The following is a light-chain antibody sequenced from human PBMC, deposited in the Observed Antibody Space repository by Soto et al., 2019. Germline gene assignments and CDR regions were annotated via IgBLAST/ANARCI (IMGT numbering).Light chain of an antibody. J-gene: IGKJ2*01. CDR2: GAS. V-gene: IGKV4-1*01. CDR1: QSVLYNSNNKNH. Sequence: DFVMTQAPDSLAVSLGERATINCKSSQSVLYNSNNKNHLGWFQQKPGHPPKLLIYGASFRPSGVPDRFSGRGSGTDFTLTISSLQAEDVAVYHCQQYYSTPFTVGQGTKVDIK. CDR3: QQYYSTPFT.